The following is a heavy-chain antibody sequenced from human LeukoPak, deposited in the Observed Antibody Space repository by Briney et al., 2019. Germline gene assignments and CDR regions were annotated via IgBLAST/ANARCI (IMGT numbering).Heavy chain of an antibody. J-gene: IGHJ2*01. CDR3: TRDKRFLHWYFDL. V-gene: IGHV3-66*01. CDR2: IHSGGKT. CDR1: GFTVSNNY. D-gene: IGHD5-24*01. Sequence: GGSLRLSCAVSGFTVSNNYMSWVRQAPGKGLEWVSVIHSGGKTYYADSVKGRFIISRDNSNNMVFLQMDSLRAEDTAFYYCTRDKRFLHWYFDLWGRGTLVTVSS.